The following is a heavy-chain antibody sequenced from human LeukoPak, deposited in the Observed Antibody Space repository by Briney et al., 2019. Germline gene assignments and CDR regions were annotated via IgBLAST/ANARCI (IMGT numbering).Heavy chain of an antibody. Sequence: ASVKVSCKASGYTFTGYYMHWVRQAPGQGLEWMGWINPNSGGTNYAQKFQGRVTMTRDTSISTAYMELSRLRSDDTPVYYCARDREGYYDILTGYYGVGAFDIWGQGTMVTVSS. CDR3: ARDREGYYDILTGYYGVGAFDI. CDR2: INPNSGGT. V-gene: IGHV1-2*02. CDR1: GYTFTGYY. D-gene: IGHD3-9*01. J-gene: IGHJ3*02.